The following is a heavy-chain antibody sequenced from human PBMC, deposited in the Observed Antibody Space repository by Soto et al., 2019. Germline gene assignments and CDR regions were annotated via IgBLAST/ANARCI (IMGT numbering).Heavy chain of an antibody. V-gene: IGHV4-59*08. CDR2: ISYSGST. CDR3: ARLSTYYYYAMDV. Sequence: QVQLQESGPGLVKPSETLSLTCTVSGGSVSNYYWTWIRQPPGKGLECIGYISYSGSTNYTSSLKSRVTISVDTSKNQFSLRLRSVTAADTAVYYCARLSTYYYYAMDVWGQGTTVTVSS. CDR1: GGSVSNYY. J-gene: IGHJ6*02.